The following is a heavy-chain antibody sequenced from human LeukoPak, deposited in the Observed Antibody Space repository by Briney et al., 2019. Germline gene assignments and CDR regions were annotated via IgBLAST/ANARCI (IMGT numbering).Heavy chain of an antibody. CDR1: GFTFSSYW. Sequence: GGSLRLSCAASGFTFSSYWMSWVRQAPGRGLEWVSSISPSGSAIFYAHSVKGRFTISRDNAKNSLYLQMNSLRAEDTALYFCASGIRERGFDSWGQGTLVTVSS. CDR3: ASGIRERGFDS. D-gene: IGHD1-1*01. J-gene: IGHJ4*02. V-gene: IGHV3-21*01. CDR2: ISPSGSAI.